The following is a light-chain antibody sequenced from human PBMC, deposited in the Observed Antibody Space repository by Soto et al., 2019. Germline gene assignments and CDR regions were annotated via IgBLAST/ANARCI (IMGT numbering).Light chain of an antibody. CDR2: DVS. CDR3: SSYRVGGSYV. Sequence: QSVLPQPASVSGSPGQSITISCSGTSSDVGRHNAVSWYQQHPGKVPQLMIYDVSIRPSGISDRLSASKSGNMASLTISGLQAEDEADYYCSSYRVGGSYVFGTGTKVTVL. V-gene: IGLV2-14*03. J-gene: IGLJ1*01. CDR1: SSDVGRHNA.